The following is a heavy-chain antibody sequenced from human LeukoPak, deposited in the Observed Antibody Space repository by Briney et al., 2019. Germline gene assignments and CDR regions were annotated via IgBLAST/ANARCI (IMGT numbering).Heavy chain of an antibody. D-gene: IGHD5-18*01. Sequence: GASVKASCKASGYTFTSYYMHWVRRAPGQGLEWVGIINPSGGSTSYAQKFQGRVTMTRDTSTGTVYMELSSLRSEDTAVYYCARGGVRYSYLNWFDPWGQGTLVTVSS. CDR2: INPSGGST. V-gene: IGHV1-46*01. J-gene: IGHJ5*02. CDR1: GYTFTSYY. CDR3: ARGGVRYSYLNWFDP.